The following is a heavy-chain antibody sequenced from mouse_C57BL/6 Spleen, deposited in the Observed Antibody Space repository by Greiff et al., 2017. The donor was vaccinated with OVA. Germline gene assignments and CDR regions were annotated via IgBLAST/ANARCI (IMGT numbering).Heavy chain of an antibody. CDR1: GYTFTSYW. Sequence: VQLQQPGTELVKPGASVKLSCKASGYTFTSYWMHWVKQRPGQGLEWIGNINPSNGGTNYNEKFKSKATLTVDKSSSTAYMQLSSLTSEDSAVYDCARTDGYYWSWFAYWGQGTLVTVSA. CDR2: INPSNGGT. CDR3: ARTDGYYWSWFAY. J-gene: IGHJ3*01. V-gene: IGHV1-53*01. D-gene: IGHD2-3*01.